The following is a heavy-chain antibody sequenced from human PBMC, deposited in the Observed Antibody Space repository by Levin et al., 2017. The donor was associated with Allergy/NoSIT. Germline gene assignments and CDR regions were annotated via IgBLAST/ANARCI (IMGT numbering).Heavy chain of an antibody. Sequence: SCAASGFTFSDYAMSWVRQTPGKGLEWVSVISGSGDATYYGDSVKGRFSISRDNSKNTLYLQMNSLRAEDTAVYYCAKDFEVPQGYCDTTTCFLGSWGQGTLVTVSS. CDR3: AKDFEVPQGYCDTTTCFLGS. CDR1: GFTFSDYA. D-gene: IGHD2-2*01. CDR2: ISGSGDAT. J-gene: IGHJ5*02. V-gene: IGHV3-23*01.